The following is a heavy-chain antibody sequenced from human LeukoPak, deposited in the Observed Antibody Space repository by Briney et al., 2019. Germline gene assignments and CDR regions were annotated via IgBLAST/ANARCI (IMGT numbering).Heavy chain of an antibody. V-gene: IGHV3-21*01. Sequence: GGSLRLSCAASGFTFSSYSMNWVRQAPGKGLEWVSSISSSSSYIYYADSVKGRFTISRDNAKNSLYLQMNSLRAEDTAVYYCASEVPRRYDHDAFDIWGQGTMVTVSS. CDR1: GFTFSSYS. CDR3: ASEVPRRYDHDAFDI. D-gene: IGHD3-16*01. CDR2: ISSSSSYI. J-gene: IGHJ3*02.